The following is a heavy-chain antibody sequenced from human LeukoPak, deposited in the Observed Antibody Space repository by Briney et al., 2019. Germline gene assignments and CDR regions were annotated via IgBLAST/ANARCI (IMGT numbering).Heavy chain of an antibody. D-gene: IGHD3-9*01. Sequence: GGSLRLSCAASGFTFSSYAMSWVRQAPGKGLEWVSAISGSGGSTFYADSVKGRFTISRDNSKNTLNLQMNSLRAEDTAVYYCAKDGLRYFMGYFDYWGQGTLVTVSS. V-gene: IGHV3-23*01. CDR3: AKDGLRYFMGYFDY. J-gene: IGHJ4*02. CDR2: ISGSGGST. CDR1: GFTFSSYA.